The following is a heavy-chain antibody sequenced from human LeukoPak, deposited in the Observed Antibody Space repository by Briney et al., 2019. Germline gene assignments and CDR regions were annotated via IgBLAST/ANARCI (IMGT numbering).Heavy chain of an antibody. Sequence: GGSLRLSCAASGFTFSSYWMHWVRQAPGKGLVWVSRINSDGSSTSYADSVKGRFTISRDNAKNTLYLQMNSLRAEDTAVYYCAREWHSPSSYEYVWGSYLSIWGQGTMVNVSS. V-gene: IGHV3-74*01. J-gene: IGHJ3*02. D-gene: IGHD3-16*02. CDR2: INSDGSST. CDR1: GFTFSSYW. CDR3: AREWHSPSSYEYVWGSYLSI.